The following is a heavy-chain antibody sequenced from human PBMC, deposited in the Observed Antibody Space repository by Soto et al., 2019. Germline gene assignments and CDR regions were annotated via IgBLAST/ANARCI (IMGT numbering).Heavy chain of an antibody. V-gene: IGHV1-2*02. J-gene: IGHJ6*02. CDR1: GYTFTGYY. CDR2: INPNSGGT. CDR3: AATGYSYGTPDV. D-gene: IGHD5-18*01. Sequence: ASVKVSCKASGYTFTGYYMHWVRQAPGQGLEWMGWINPNSGGTNCAQKFQGRVTMTRDTSISTAYMELSRLRSDDTAVYYCAATGYSYGTPDVWGQGTKVTVSS.